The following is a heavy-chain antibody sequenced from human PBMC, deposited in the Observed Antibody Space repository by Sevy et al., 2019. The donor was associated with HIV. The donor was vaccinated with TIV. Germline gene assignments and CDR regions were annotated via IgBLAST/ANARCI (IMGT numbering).Heavy chain of an antibody. D-gene: IGHD2-8*01. J-gene: IGHJ4*02. Sequence: GWSLRLSCAASGFTFSKYSMSWIRQTPGKGLEWVSTFSFGCGKINYADSVKGRFTISRDDSRNTFYLQMNSLRAEDTAIYYCAREGCTRPHDYWGQGTVVTV. CDR3: AREGCTRPHDY. CDR1: GFTFSKYS. CDR2: FSFGCGKI. V-gene: IGHV3-23*01.